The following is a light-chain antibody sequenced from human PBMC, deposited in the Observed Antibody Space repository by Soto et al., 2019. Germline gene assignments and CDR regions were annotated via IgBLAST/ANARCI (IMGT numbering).Light chain of an antibody. CDR1: QGINSW. V-gene: IGKV1-12*01. J-gene: IGKJ4*01. CDR2: AAS. CDR3: QQANSFPFT. Sequence: DIQMTQSPSSLSASVGDSVAITCRASQGINSWLAWYQQNPGKAPKLLIYAASSLQSGVPSRFSGSGSGTDFTLTISNLQPADFATYYCQQANSFPFTFGGGTKVEIK.